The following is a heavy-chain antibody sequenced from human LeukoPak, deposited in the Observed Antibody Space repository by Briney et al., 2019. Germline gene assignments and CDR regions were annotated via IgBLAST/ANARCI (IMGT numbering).Heavy chain of an antibody. V-gene: IGHV1-3*01. Sequence: GASVKVSCKASGYTFTSYAIHWVRQAPGQRLEWMGWINAGNGNTKYSQKFQGRVTITRDTSASTAYMELSSLRSEDTAVYYCATDGYSSSWPRVGRIDYYYYGMDVWGQGTTVTVSS. CDR1: GYTFTSYA. CDR2: INAGNGNT. D-gene: IGHD6-13*01. J-gene: IGHJ6*02. CDR3: ATDGYSSSWPRVGRIDYYYYGMDV.